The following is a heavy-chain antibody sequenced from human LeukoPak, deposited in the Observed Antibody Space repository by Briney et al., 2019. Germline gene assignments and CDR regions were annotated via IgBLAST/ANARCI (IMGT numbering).Heavy chain of an antibody. CDR2: ISYDGSNK. J-gene: IGHJ4*02. V-gene: IGHV3-30*18. Sequence: GRSLRLSCAASGFTFRSYGMHWVRQAPGKGLEWVAVISYDGSNKYYADSVKGRLTISRDNSKNTLYLQMNSLRTEDTAVYYCAKDPRSSGWYLGGDYWGQGTLVTVSS. D-gene: IGHD6-19*01. CDR1: GFTFRSYG. CDR3: AKDPRSSGWYLGGDY.